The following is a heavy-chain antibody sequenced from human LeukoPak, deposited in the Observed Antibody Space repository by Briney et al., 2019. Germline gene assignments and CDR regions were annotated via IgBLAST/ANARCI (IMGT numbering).Heavy chain of an antibody. CDR3: ARVTVVTTSPWSWGPKKIGQEVNWFDP. CDR1: ASTFSTYG. Sequence: ASVKVSCKTSASTFSTYGITWVRQAPGRGLEWRGWVYNGERTYAQQFQGRVTMTTERSTSTAYMDLTSLTSADTAVYFCARVTVVTTSPWSWGPKKIGQEVNWFDPWGQGTQVTVSS. J-gene: IGHJ5*01. V-gene: IGHV1-18*01. CDR2: VYNGER. D-gene: IGHD4/OR15-4a*01.